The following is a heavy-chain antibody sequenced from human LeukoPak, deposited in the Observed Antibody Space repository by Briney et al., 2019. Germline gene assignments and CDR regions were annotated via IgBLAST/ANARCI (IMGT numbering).Heavy chain of an antibody. D-gene: IGHD2-2*01. CDR1: GFTFDDYA. Sequence: SGRSLRLSCAASGFTFDDYAMHWVRQAPGKGLEWVSGISWNSGSIGYADSVKGRFTISRDNAKNSLYLQMNSLRAEDTALYYCAKGQRASSGAFDIWGQGTMVTVSS. V-gene: IGHV3-9*01. J-gene: IGHJ3*02. CDR3: AKGQRASSGAFDI. CDR2: ISWNSGSI.